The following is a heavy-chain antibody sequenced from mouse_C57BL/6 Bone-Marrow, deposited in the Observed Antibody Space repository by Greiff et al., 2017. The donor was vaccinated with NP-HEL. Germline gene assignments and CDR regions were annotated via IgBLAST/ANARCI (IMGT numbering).Heavy chain of an antibody. Sequence: QVQLQQPGAELVRPGSSVKLSCKASGYTFTSYWMHWVKQRPIQGLEWIGNIDPSDSETHYNQKFKDKATLTVDKSSSTAYMQLSSLTSEDSAVYYCASGGSSGYFDYWGQGTTLTVSS. CDR2: IDPSDSET. V-gene: IGHV1-52*01. CDR1: GYTFTSYW. D-gene: IGHD3-2*02. J-gene: IGHJ2*01. CDR3: ASGGSSGYFDY.